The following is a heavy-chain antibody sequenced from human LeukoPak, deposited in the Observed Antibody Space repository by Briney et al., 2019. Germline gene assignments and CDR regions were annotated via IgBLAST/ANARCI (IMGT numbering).Heavy chain of an antibody. J-gene: IGHJ4*02. Sequence: SETLSLTCAVYGVAFSGYYWSWIRQPPGKGLEWRGEINHSRDTKYNPSLKSRVSMSVDVSKDQFSLKVTSLTAADTAVYYCARGSRNYNNYEGADYWGQGTLVTVSS. CDR1: GVAFSGYY. V-gene: IGHV4-34*01. CDR3: ARGSRNYNNYEGADY. D-gene: IGHD4-11*01. CDR2: INHSRDT.